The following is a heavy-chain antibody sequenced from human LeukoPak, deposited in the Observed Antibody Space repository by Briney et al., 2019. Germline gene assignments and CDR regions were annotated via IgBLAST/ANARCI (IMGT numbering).Heavy chain of an antibody. V-gene: IGHV4-39*07. Sequence: SETLSLTCSVSGGSIRSTTYYWGWIRQPPGKGLEWIGSIYYSGNTYYSPSLMGRVTISVDPSKNQFSLNLSSVTAADTAVYYCAREWRVWFGESRIDYWGQGTLVTVSS. CDR2: IYYSGNT. J-gene: IGHJ4*02. D-gene: IGHD3-10*01. CDR1: GGSIRSTTYY. CDR3: AREWRVWFGESRIDY.